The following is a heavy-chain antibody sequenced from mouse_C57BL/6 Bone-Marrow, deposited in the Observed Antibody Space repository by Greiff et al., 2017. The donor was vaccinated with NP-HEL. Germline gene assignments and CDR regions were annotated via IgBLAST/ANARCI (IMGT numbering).Heavy chain of an antibody. CDR2: ISNLAYSI. V-gene: IGHV5-15*01. CDR3: ARQGQGWWYFDV. Sequence: EVQRVESGGGLVQPGGSLKLSCAASGFTFSDYGMAWVRQAPRKGPEWVAFISNLAYSIYYADTVTGRFTISRENAKNTLYLEMSSLRSEDTAMYYCARQGQGWWYFDVWGTGTTVTVSS. D-gene: IGHD3-2*02. J-gene: IGHJ1*03. CDR1: GFTFSDYG.